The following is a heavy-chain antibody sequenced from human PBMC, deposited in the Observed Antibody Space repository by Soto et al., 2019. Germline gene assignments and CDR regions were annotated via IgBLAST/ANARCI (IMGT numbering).Heavy chain of an antibody. Sequence: GFLRIPWGGVGLNFRNLWLNLVRQAPGKGLEWVSSISSGSSYIYYADSVRGRFTISRDNAKNSLYLQMNSLRAEDTAVYYCARDRTQTHWFDPWGQGTLVTVSS. J-gene: IGHJ5*02. CDR3: ARDRTQTHWFDP. CDR2: ISSGSSYI. V-gene: IGHV3-21*01. D-gene: IGHD1-7*01. CDR1: GLNFRNLW.